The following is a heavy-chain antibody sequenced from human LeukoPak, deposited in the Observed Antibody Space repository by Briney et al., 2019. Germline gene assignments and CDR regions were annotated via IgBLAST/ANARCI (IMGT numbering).Heavy chain of an antibody. D-gene: IGHD1-26*01. CDR3: ARDRSRGSYLYYMDV. CDR1: GGSISSYY. J-gene: IGHJ6*03. CDR2: IYYSGST. Sequence: PSETLSLTCTVSGGSISSYYWSWIRQPPGKGLEWIGYIYYSGSTNYNPSLKSRVTISVDTSKNQFSLKLSSETAADTAVYYWARDRSRGSYLYYMDVWGKGTTVTVSS. V-gene: IGHV4-59*01.